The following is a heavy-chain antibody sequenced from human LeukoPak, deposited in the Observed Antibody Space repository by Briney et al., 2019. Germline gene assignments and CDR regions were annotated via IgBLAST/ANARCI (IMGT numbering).Heavy chain of an antibody. CDR3: AREGIFGARSFDY. CDR1: GGSISSYY. D-gene: IGHD3-3*01. V-gene: IGHV4-59*01. Sequence: SSETLSLTCTVPGGSISSYYWSWIRQPPGKGLEWLGYIYYSGSTNYNPSLKSRVTISVDTSRNQCSLKLSSVTAADTAVYYCAREGIFGARSFDYWGQGTLVTVSS. CDR2: IYYSGST. J-gene: IGHJ4*02.